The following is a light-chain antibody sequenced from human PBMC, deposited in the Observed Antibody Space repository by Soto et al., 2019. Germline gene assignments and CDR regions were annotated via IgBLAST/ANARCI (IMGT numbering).Light chain of an antibody. Sequence: DIQMTQSPSSLSASVGDRVTITCRASQSITTYLNWYQQKPGKAPKLLIYAASSLQSGVPSRFSGSGSGTDFTLTISSLQPEDFATYYCQQSYSNPFSFGPGTEVH. V-gene: IGKV1-39*01. CDR2: AAS. J-gene: IGKJ3*01. CDR3: QQSYSNPFS. CDR1: QSITTY.